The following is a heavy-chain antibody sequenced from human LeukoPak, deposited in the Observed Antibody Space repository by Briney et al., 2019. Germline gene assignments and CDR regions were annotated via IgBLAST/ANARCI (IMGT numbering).Heavy chain of an antibody. CDR1: GFTFSHAW. V-gene: IGHV3-15*01. D-gene: IGHD1-1*01. CDR2: VKSKKDGGTT. CDR3: TSEYGKSDFHL. J-gene: IGHJ4*02. Sequence: GGSLRLSCTASGFTFSHAWMSWVRQAPGKGLEWVGRVKSKKDGGTTDYAAPVKGRFTISRHDSKNVLSLQMNSLKPDDTAVYYCTSEYGKSDFHLWAQGPLVRVFS.